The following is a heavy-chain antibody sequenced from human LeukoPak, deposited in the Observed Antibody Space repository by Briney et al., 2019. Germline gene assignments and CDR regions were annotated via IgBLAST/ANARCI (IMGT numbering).Heavy chain of an antibody. Sequence: GGSLRHSCAASGFTFSSYAMHWVRQAPGKGLEWVAVISYDGSNKYYAASVKGRFTISRDNSKNTLYLQMNSLRAEDTAVYYCARGRGGSGSYYNVGYFDYWGQGTLVTVSS. CDR3: ARGRGGSGSYYNVGYFDY. CDR1: GFTFSSYA. CDR2: ISYDGSNK. J-gene: IGHJ4*02. V-gene: IGHV3-30-3*01. D-gene: IGHD3-10*01.